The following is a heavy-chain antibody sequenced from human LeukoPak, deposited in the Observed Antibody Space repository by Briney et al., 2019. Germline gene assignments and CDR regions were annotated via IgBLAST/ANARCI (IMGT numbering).Heavy chain of an antibody. CDR3: ARGIVGARDFDY. D-gene: IGHD1-26*01. CDR2: INGDGYST. J-gene: IGHJ4*02. CDR1: GFTFSSHW. Sequence: GGSLRLSCAASGFTFSSHWMYWVRQAPGKGLVWVSRINGDGYSTSYADSVKGRFTISSDNAKNTLYLQMNTLRDEDTAVYYCARGIVGARDFDYWGQGTLVTVSS. V-gene: IGHV3-74*01.